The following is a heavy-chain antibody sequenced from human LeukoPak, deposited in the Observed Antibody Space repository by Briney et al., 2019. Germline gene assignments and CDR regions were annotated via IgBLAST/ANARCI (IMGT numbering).Heavy chain of an antibody. CDR3: AREPTSSSCYFDY. CDR2: TDPNSGNI. V-gene: IGHV1-46*01. Sequence: ASVKVSCKTSGYTFTRSYMHWVRQAPGQGLEWMGMTDPNSGNINYPKKFQGRVTVTRDTSTSTVYMELSSLRSEDTAAYYCAREPTSSSCYFDYWGQGTLVTVSS. CDR1: GYTFTRSY. J-gene: IGHJ4*02. D-gene: IGHD1-26*01.